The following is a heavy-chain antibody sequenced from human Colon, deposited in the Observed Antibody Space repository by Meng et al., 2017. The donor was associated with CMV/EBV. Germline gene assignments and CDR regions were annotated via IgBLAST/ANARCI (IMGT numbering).Heavy chain of an antibody. V-gene: IGHV3-23*01. Sequence: GESLKISCAASGFTFSSYAMTWVRQAPGKGLEWVSVISDTGDSTIYADSVKGRFTISRDNAKNSLYLQMNSLRAEDTAVYYCARDQEIQLWDGVYYYYGMDVWGQGTTVTSP. CDR1: GFTFSSYA. J-gene: IGHJ6*02. CDR2: ISDTGDST. CDR3: ARDQEIQLWDGVYYYYGMDV. D-gene: IGHD5-18*01.